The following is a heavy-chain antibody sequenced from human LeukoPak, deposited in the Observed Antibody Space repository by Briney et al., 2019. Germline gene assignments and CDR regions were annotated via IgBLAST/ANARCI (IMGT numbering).Heavy chain of an antibody. CDR2: MNPNSGNT. Sequence: ASVKVSCKASGYTFTSYDIDWVRQATGQGLEWMGWMNPNSGNTGYAQKFQGRVTMTRNTSISTAYMELSSLRSEDTAVYYCARGTHDYGGNSDYWGQGTLVTVSS. CDR3: ARGTHDYGGNSDY. J-gene: IGHJ4*02. D-gene: IGHD4-23*01. V-gene: IGHV1-8*01. CDR1: GYTFTSYD.